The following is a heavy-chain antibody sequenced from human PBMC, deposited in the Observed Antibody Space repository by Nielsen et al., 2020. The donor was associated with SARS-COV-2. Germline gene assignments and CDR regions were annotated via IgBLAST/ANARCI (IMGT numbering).Heavy chain of an antibody. Sequence: GESLKISCAASGFNVTKKYMNWVRQAPGKGLEWVSVSFSGGRTDYAGSVKGRFTISRHNSKNTLYLQMNSLRAEDTAVYYCARVGRYCSGGSCYRWFDPWGQGTLVTVSS. CDR2: SFSGGRT. CDR3: ARVGRYCSGGSCYRWFDP. J-gene: IGHJ5*02. V-gene: IGHV3-53*04. CDR1: GFNVTKKY. D-gene: IGHD2-15*01.